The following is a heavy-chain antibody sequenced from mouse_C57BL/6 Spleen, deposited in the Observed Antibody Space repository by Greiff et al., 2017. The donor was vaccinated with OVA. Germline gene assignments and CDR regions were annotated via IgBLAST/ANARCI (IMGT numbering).Heavy chain of an antibody. J-gene: IGHJ4*01. Sequence: QVQLQQSGAELMKPGASVKLSCKATGYTFTGYWIEWVKQRPGHGLEWIGEILPGSGCPNYNEKFKGKATFTADTSSNTAYMQLSSLTTEDSAIYYCARPLAGTRAMDYWGQGTSVTVSS. D-gene: IGHD4-1*01. V-gene: IGHV1-9*01. CDR1: GYTFTGYW. CDR2: ILPGSGCP. CDR3: ARPLAGTRAMDY.